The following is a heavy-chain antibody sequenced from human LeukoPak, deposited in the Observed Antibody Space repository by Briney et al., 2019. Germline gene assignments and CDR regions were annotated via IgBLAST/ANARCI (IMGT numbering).Heavy chain of an antibody. V-gene: IGHV3-23*01. J-gene: IGHJ6*02. CDR2: IGGSNGIT. CDR1: RFTFNSYA. CDR3: GRSMDV. Sequence: GGSLRLSCAASRFTFNSYAMSWVRQAPGKGLEWVSVIGGSNGITFYVGSVKGRFTISRDNSKDTLYLQMNSLRAEDTAVYYCGRSMDVWGQGTTVTVSS.